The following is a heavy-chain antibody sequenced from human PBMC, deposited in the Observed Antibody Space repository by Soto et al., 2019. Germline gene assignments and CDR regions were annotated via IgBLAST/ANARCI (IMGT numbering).Heavy chain of an antibody. J-gene: IGHJ4*02. CDR2: VYDTGST. CDR3: ARSIAVPSSHIDH. CDR1: GGSISGYY. V-gene: IGHV4-59*01. Sequence: TLSLTCSVSGGSISGYYWSWIRQAPGKGLEWIGYVYDTGSTSYNPSLQSRVTISVDTSKKQFSLSLRLVTAADTAVYFCARSIAVPSSHIDHWGQGTRVTVSS. D-gene: IGHD6-6*01.